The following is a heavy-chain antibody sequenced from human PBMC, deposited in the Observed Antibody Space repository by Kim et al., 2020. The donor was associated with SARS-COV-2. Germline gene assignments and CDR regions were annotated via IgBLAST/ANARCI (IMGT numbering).Heavy chain of an antibody. D-gene: IGHD1-26*01. CDR3: AKGALLLRFRYYYYGMDV. CDR1: GFTFSSYG. Sequence: GGSLRLSCAASGFTFSSYGMHWVRQAPGKGLEWVAVISYDGSNKYYADSVKGRFTISRDNSKNTLYLQMNSLRAEDTAVYYCAKGALLLRFRYYYYGMDVWGQGTTVTVSS. CDR2: ISYDGSNK. V-gene: IGHV3-30*18. J-gene: IGHJ6*02.